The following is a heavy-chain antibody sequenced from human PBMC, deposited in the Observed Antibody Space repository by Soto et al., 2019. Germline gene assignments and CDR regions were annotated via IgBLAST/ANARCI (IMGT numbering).Heavy chain of an antibody. Sequence: PGESLKISCKGSGYSFTSYWISWVRQMPGKGLEWMGRIDPSDSYTNYSPSFQGHVTISADKSISTAYLQWSSLKASDTAVYYCARHLGPWFDPWGQGTLVTSPQ. CDR3: ARHLGPWFDP. J-gene: IGHJ5*02. D-gene: IGHD7-27*01. CDR2: IDPSDSYT. V-gene: IGHV5-10-1*01. CDR1: GYSFTSYW.